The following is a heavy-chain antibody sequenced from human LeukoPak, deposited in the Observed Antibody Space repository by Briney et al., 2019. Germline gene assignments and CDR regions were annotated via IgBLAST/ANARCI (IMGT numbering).Heavy chain of an antibody. Sequence: SETLSLTCTVSGGFISNYYWSWIRQPPGKGLEWIGYIYYSGSTNYNPSLNGRVTISVDTSKNQFSLKLSSVTAADTAVYYCARGTVTIDYFDYWGQGTLVTGSS. CDR1: GGFISNYY. V-gene: IGHV4-59*01. D-gene: IGHD4-17*01. J-gene: IGHJ4*02. CDR2: IYYSGST. CDR3: ARGTVTIDYFDY.